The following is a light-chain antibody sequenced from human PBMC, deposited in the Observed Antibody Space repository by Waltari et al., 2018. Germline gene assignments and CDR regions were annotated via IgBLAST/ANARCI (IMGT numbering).Light chain of an antibody. CDR2: DAS. V-gene: IGKV3-11*01. CDR3: QQRTTWPSIT. Sequence: EIVLTQSPATLSLSPGERGTLSCRASQSVNTNLAWYQQKPGQAPRLLIYDASNRATGIPARFSGSGSGTYFTLTISSLEREDFAVYYCQQRTTWPSITFGQGTRLEIK. J-gene: IGKJ5*01. CDR1: QSVNTN.